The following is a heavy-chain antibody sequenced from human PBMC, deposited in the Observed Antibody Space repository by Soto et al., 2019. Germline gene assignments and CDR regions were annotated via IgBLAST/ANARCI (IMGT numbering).Heavy chain of an antibody. V-gene: IGHV1-58*02. CDR1: GFTFTSSA. D-gene: IGHD3-22*01. Sequence: QMQLVQSGPEVKKPGTSVKVSCKASGFTFTSSAMQWVRQARGQRLEWIGWIVVGSGNTNYAQKFQERVTITREMSTSTAYMELSSLRSEDTAVYYCAATYYDSSGYHLLANWGQGTLVTVSS. CDR2: IVVGSGNT. CDR3: AATYYDSSGYHLLAN. J-gene: IGHJ4*02.